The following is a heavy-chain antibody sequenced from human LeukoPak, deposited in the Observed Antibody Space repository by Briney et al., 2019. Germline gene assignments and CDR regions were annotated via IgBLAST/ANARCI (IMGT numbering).Heavy chain of an antibody. CDR2: IYSDSTT. J-gene: IGHJ3*02. V-gene: IGHV3-66*01. D-gene: IGHD2-15*01. Sequence: GGSLRLSCAASGFTVSSNYVSWARQAPGKGLEWVSIIYSDSTTDYADSVKGRFTISRDSSKNSLYLQLNSLRAEDTAVYYCARGGIWGHAFDIWGQGTVVTVSS. CDR1: GFTVSSNY. CDR3: ARGGIWGHAFDI.